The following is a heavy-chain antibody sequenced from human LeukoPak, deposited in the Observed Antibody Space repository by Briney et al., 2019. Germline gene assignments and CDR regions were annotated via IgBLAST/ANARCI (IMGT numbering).Heavy chain of an antibody. Sequence: PGGSLRLSCAASGFTFSDHYMSWIRQAPGKGLEWVSYISSSGSTIYYADSVKGRFTISRDNAKNSLYLQMNSLRAEDTAVYYCARRGVLWFGELFYYGMGVWGQGTTVTVSS. CDR2: ISSSGSTI. V-gene: IGHV3-11*01. CDR1: GFTFSDHY. D-gene: IGHD3-10*01. J-gene: IGHJ6*02. CDR3: ARRGVLWFGELFYYGMGV.